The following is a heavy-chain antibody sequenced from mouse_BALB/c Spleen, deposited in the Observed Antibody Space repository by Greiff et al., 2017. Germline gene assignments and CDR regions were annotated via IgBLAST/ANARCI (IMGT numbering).Heavy chain of an antibody. CDR3: AKITTVALDY. J-gene: IGHJ2*01. Sequence: VQLKESGAELVKPGASVKLSCTASGFNIKDTYMHWVKQRPEQGLEWIGRIDPANGNTKYDPKFQGKATITADTSSNTAYLQLSSLTSEDTAVYYCAKITTVALDYWGQGTTLTVSS. V-gene: IGHV14-3*02. CDR1: GFNIKDTY. D-gene: IGHD1-1*01. CDR2: IDPANGNT.